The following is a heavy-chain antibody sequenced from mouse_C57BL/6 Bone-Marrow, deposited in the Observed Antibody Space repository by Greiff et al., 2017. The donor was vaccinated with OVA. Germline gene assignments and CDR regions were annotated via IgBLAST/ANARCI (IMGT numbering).Heavy chain of an antibody. V-gene: IGHV5-4*01. J-gene: IGHJ3*01. CDR2: ISDGGSYT. CDR3: ARRWLLPFFAY. CDR1: GFTFSSYA. D-gene: IGHD2-3*01. Sequence: EVQLQESGGGLVKPGGSLKLSCAASGFTFSSYAMSWVRQTPEKRLEWVATISDGGSYTYYPDNVKGRFTISRDNAKNNLYLQMSHLKSEDTAMYYCARRWLLPFFAYWGQGTLVTVSA.